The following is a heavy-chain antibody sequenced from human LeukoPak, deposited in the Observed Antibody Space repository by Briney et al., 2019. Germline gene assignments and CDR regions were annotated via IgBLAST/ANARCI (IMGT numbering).Heavy chain of an antibody. CDR2: ISWNNNNM. Sequence: GGSLRLSCTASGFTFDDYAMHWVRQAPGKGLEWVSGISWNNNNMDYADSVKGRFTISRDNAKNSLYPQMNSLRTEDTAFYFCAKDIGCSGGTCYFPNYFDYWGQGTLVTVSS. J-gene: IGHJ4*02. V-gene: IGHV3-9*01. CDR3: AKDIGCSGGTCYFPNYFDY. CDR1: GFTFDDYA. D-gene: IGHD2-15*01.